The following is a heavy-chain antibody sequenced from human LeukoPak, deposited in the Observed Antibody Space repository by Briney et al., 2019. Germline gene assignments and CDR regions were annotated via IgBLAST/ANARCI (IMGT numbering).Heavy chain of an antibody. D-gene: IGHD6-19*01. Sequence: ASVKVSCKASGYTFTGYFMHWVRQAPGQGLEWMGWINPNSGDTYSAQNFQGRVTMTRDTSISTAYMELSRLRSDDTAVYYCASLTGRQWLARDWGQGTLVTVSS. CDR3: ASLTGRQWLARD. CDR1: GYTFTGYF. CDR2: INPNSGDT. V-gene: IGHV1-2*02. J-gene: IGHJ4*02.